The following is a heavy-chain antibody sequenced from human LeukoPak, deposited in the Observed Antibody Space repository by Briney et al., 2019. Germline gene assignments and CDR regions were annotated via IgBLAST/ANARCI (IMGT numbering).Heavy chain of an antibody. CDR3: ARERLVERNFDH. CDR2: IYHSGST. CDR1: GYSIGSGYY. V-gene: IGHV4-38-2*02. J-gene: IGHJ4*02. Sequence: SETLSLTCTVSGYSIGSGYYWGWIRQPPGKGLEWIGSIYHSGSTYYNPSLNSRVTISVDTSKNQFSLTLKSVTAADTAVYYCARERLVERNFDHWGQGTLVTVS. D-gene: IGHD1-26*01.